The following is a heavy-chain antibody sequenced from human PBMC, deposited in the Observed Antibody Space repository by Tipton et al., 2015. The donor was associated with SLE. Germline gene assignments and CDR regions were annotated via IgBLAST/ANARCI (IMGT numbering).Heavy chain of an antibody. CDR3: ARDGDPGRFDY. J-gene: IGHJ4*02. CDR1: GFTVSSNY. D-gene: IGHD2-8*02. V-gene: IGHV3-66*01. CDR2: IYSGGST. Sequence: SLRLSCAASGFTVSSNYMSWVRQAPAKGLEWVSLIYSGGSTYYADSVKGRFTISRDNSKNTLYLQMNSLRAEDTAVHYCARDGDPGRFDYWGQGTLVTVSS.